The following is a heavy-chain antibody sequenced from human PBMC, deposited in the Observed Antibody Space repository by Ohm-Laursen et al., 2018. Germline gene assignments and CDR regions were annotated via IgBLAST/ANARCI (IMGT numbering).Heavy chain of an antibody. V-gene: IGHV4-59*02. Sequence: SDTLSLTCTVSGDSVNTYYWSWLRQPPGKGLEWIGYIYYSGSSNYNPSLKSRVTMSVDTSKNQFSLKLSSVTAADTAVYYCARDDIVVVPSYYYYGMDVWGQGTTVTVSS. CDR2: IYYSGSS. J-gene: IGHJ6*02. CDR1: GDSVNTYY. D-gene: IGHD2-2*01. CDR3: ARDDIVVVPSYYYYGMDV.